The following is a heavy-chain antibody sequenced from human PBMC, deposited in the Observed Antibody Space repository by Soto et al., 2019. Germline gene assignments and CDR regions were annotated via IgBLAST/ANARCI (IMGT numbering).Heavy chain of an antibody. CDR2: ISSSSSTI. V-gene: IGHV3-48*02. D-gene: IGHD3-3*01. CDR3: ARDSLYDFWSGYLRTNFDY. J-gene: IGHJ4*02. CDR1: GFTFSSYS. Sequence: EVQLVESGGGLVQPGGSLRLSCAASGFTFSSYSMNWVRQAPGKGLEWVSYISSSSSTIYYADSVKGRFTISRDNPKNSLYLQMNSLRDEDTAVYYCARDSLYDFWSGYLRTNFDYWGQGTLVTVSS.